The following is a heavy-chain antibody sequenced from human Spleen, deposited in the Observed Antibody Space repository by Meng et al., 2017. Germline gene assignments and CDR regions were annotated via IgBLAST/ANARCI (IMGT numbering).Heavy chain of an antibody. Sequence: QGQVVQSGAEVKKPGASVKVSCKPSGYNFPDYYIHWVRRAPGQGLEWMGRINPNSGSTKYTETFQGRVTMTRDTSNSTAYMELSSLRSEDTAVYYCARDRFGEVNWFDPWGQGTLVTVSS. J-gene: IGHJ5*02. D-gene: IGHD3-10*01. V-gene: IGHV1-2*06. CDR3: ARDRFGEVNWFDP. CDR2: INPNSGST. CDR1: GYNFPDYY.